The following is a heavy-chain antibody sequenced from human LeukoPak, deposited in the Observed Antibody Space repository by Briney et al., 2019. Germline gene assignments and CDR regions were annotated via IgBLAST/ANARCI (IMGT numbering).Heavy chain of an antibody. CDR2: TYYRSKWYN. CDR1: GDSVSSNSVA. Sequence: SQTLSLTFAISGDSVSSNSVAWNWIRQSPSRGLEWLGRTYYRSKWYNDYAASVKSRITINPDTSKNQFSLHLNSVTPEDTAVYYCARDRGYVFDYWGQGTLITVSS. D-gene: IGHD5-12*01. V-gene: IGHV6-1*01. J-gene: IGHJ4*02. CDR3: ARDRGYVFDY.